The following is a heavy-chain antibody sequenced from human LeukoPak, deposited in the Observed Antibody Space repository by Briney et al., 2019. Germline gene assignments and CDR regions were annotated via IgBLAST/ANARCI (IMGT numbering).Heavy chain of an antibody. J-gene: IGHJ4*02. CDR1: GGSISSSSYY. CDR2: ISYSGIT. V-gene: IGHV4-39*01. CDR3: ARLDYGGNFFEY. Sequence: PSETLSLTCTVSGGSISSSSYYWGRIRQPPGKGLEWIGSISYSGITYYNPSLKSRVAISVDTSKNQFSLKLSSVTAADTAVYYCARLDYGGNFFEYWGQGTLVTVSS. D-gene: IGHD4-23*01.